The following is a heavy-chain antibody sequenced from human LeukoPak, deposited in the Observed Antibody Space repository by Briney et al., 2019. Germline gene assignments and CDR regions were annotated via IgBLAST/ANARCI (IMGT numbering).Heavy chain of an antibody. CDR3: ARVAGSIDY. V-gene: IGHV1-8*01. D-gene: IGHD1-26*01. CDR2: MSTSSGNT. CDR1: GYTFTNYD. Sequence: GASVKVSCEASGYTFTNYDINWVRQATGQGLGWMGWMSTSSGNTGYAQKFQGRLTMTRDTSITTVYMELSSLRSDDTAVYYCARVAGSIDYWGQGTLVTVSS. J-gene: IGHJ4*02.